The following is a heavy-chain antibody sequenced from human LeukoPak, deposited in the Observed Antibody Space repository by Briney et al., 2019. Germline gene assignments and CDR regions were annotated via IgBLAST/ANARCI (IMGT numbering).Heavy chain of an antibody. D-gene: IGHD6-19*01. V-gene: IGHV3-30-3*01. CDR3: ARVPPWQWLGGFDY. J-gene: IGHJ4*02. CDR1: GFTFSSYA. Sequence: GGSLRLSCAASGFTFSSYAMHWARQAPGKGLEWVAVISYDGSNKYYADSVKGRFTISRDNSKNTLYLQMNSLRAEDTAVYYCARVPPWQWLGGFDYWGQGTLVTVSS. CDR2: ISYDGSNK.